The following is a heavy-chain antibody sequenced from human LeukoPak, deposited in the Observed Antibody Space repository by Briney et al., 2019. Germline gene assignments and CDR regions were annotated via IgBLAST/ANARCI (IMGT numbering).Heavy chain of an antibody. V-gene: IGHV3-23*01. Sequence: GGSLRLSCAASGFTFSSYAMSWVRQAPGKGLEWVSAISGSGGSTNYAGSVTGRFIISRDNSKNTLYLQMNSLRAEDTAVYYCAKAYCSSTSCYTDYSYGMDVWGQGTTVTVSS. CDR2: ISGSGGST. D-gene: IGHD2-2*02. CDR1: GFTFSSYA. CDR3: AKAYCSSTSCYTDYSYGMDV. J-gene: IGHJ6*02.